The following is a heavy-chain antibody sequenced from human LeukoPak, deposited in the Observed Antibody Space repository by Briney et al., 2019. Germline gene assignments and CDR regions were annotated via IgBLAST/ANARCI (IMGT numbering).Heavy chain of an antibody. D-gene: IGHD2-2*01. CDR2: INPNSGGT. CDR3: ARDPQLGYCSSTSCRAGMDV. J-gene: IGHJ6*02. V-gene: IGHV1-2*02. Sequence: ASVKVSCKASGYTFTGYYMHWVRQAPGQGLEWMGWINPNSGGTNYTQKFQGRVTMTRDTSISTAYMELSRLRSDDTAVYYCARDPQLGYCSSTSCRAGMDVWGQGTTVTVSS. CDR1: GYTFTGYY.